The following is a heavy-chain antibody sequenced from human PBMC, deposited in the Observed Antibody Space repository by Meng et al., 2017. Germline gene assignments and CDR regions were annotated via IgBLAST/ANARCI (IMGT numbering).Heavy chain of an antibody. Sequence: SETLSLTCTVPGGSISSYYWSWIRQPPGKGLEWIGYIYYSGSTNYNPSLKSRVTISVDTSKNQFSLKLSSVTAADTAVYYCARSRYFDWLFPYYFDYWGQGTLVTVSS. D-gene: IGHD3-9*01. J-gene: IGHJ4*02. CDR3: ARSRYFDWLFPYYFDY. V-gene: IGHV4-59*01. CDR2: IYYSGST. CDR1: GGSISSYY.